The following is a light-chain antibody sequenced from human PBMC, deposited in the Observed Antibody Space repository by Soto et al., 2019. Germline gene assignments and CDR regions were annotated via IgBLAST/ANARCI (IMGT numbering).Light chain of an antibody. Sequence: QTVVTQPPSVSGTPGQSVTISCSGSSSSIGSNTVNWYQQLPGTAPKLLIYYNNRRPSGVPDRFSGSKSGTSASLAISGLQSEDEADYSCATWDDSLNGVIFGGGTKVTVL. J-gene: IGLJ2*01. CDR1: SSSIGSNT. CDR3: ATWDDSLNGVI. CDR2: YNN. V-gene: IGLV1-44*01.